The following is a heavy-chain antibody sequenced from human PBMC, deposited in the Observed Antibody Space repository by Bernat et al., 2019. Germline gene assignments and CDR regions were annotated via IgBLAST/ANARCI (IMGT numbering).Heavy chain of an antibody. D-gene: IGHD3-10*01. CDR2: IWYDGSNK. J-gene: IGHJ4*02. Sequence: QVQLVESGGGVVQPGRSLRLSCAASGFTFSSYGMHWVHQAPGKGLEWVAVIWYDGSNKYYADSVKGRFTISRDNSKNTLYLQMNSLRAEDTAVYYCARGGVGYYGSGRSTATTPDYWGQGTLVTVSS. V-gene: IGHV3-33*01. CDR3: ARGGVGYYGSGRSTATTPDY. CDR1: GFTFSSYG.